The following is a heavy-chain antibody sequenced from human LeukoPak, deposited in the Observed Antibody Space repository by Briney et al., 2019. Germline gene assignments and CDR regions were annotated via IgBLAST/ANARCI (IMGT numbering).Heavy chain of an antibody. V-gene: IGHV3-43*01. J-gene: IGHJ4*02. Sequence: GGSLRLSCAASGFTFDDYTIHWVRQAPGKGLEWVSLISWDGGSRYYADSVKGRFTISRDNAKNSLYLQMNSLRAEDTAVYYCARVRSPRYFDYWGQGTLVTVSS. CDR3: ARVRSPRYFDY. CDR2: ISWDGGSR. CDR1: GFTFDDYT.